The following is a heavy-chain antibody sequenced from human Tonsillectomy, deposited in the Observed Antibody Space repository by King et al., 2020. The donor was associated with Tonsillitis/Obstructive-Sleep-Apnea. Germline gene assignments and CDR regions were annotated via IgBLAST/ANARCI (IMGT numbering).Heavy chain of an antibody. CDR1: GYSFTNFW. Sequence: QLVQSGPEVKKPGESLKISCKASGYSFTNFWIAWVRQMPGKGLEWVAIIYPGDSDARYSPSFQGHVTISADKSISTAYLQWNSLKASDTGMYYCARGTWLQLASDWGLGTLVTVSS. J-gene: IGHJ4*02. CDR3: ARGTWLQLASD. V-gene: IGHV5-51*03. D-gene: IGHD5-24*01. CDR2: IYPGDSDA.